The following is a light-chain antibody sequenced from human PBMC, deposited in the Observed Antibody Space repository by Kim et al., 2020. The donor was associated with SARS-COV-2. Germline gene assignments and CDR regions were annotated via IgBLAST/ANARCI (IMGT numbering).Light chain of an antibody. CDR2: DVS. V-gene: IGLV2-11*01. Sequence: QSVTISCTGTSSDVGGYNYFSWYQQHPGKAPKVMIYDVSKRPSGVPDRFSGSKSGNTASLTISGLQAEDEADYYCCSYAGSYTNYVFGTGTKVTVL. J-gene: IGLJ1*01. CDR1: SSDVGGYNY. CDR3: CSYAGSYTNYV.